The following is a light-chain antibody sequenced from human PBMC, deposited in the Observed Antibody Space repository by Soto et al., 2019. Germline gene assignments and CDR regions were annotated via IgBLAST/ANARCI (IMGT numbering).Light chain of an antibody. Sequence: EIVLTQSPATLSLSPGERATLSCRASQSVSSYLAWYQQKPGQAPRLLIYDASNRATGIPARFSGSGSGTDFTLAISSLEPGDFAVYYCQQRSNLPPLTFGGGTKVEIK. V-gene: IGKV3-11*01. CDR1: QSVSSY. CDR2: DAS. CDR3: QQRSNLPPLT. J-gene: IGKJ4*01.